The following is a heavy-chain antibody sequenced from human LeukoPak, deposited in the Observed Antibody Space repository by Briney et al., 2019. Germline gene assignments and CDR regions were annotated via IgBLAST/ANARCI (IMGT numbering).Heavy chain of an antibody. J-gene: IGHJ5*02. D-gene: IGHD2-15*01. CDR1: GYSIRSGYY. CDR3: AKADLPVRSPYNWFDP. CDR2: IYHSGNT. V-gene: IGHV4-38-2*02. Sequence: SETLSLTCTVSGYSIRSGYYWGWIRQPPGKGLEWIGNIYHSGNTYYNPSLKSRVSISVDTSKNHFSLELSSVTAADTAVYFCAKADLPVRSPYNWFDPWGQGTLVTVSS.